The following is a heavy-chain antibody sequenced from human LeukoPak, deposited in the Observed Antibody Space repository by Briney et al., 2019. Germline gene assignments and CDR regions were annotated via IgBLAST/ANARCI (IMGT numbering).Heavy chain of an antibody. CDR3: ARATITMVRVTGAFDI. D-gene: IGHD3-10*01. V-gene: IGHV4-59*08. J-gene: IGHJ3*02. CDR1: GGSISSYY. Sequence: SETLSLTCTVSGGSISSYYWSWIWQPPGKGLEWIGYIYYSGSTNYNPSLKSRVTISVDTSKNQFSLKLSSVTAADTAVYYCARATITMVRVTGAFDIWGQGTMVTVSS. CDR2: IYYSGST.